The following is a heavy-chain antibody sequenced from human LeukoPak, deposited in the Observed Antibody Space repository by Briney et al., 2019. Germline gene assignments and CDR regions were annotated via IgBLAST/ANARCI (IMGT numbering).Heavy chain of an antibody. V-gene: IGHV3-43*02. J-gene: IGHJ3*02. D-gene: IGHD6-13*01. Sequence: GGSLRLSCAASGFTFDDYAMHWVRQAPGKGLEWVSLISGDGGRTHYADSVKGRFTISRDNSKNSLYLQMNSLRTEDTAFYYCAKVSASSWLGAFDIWGQGTMVTVSS. CDR2: ISGDGGRT. CDR1: GFTFDDYA. CDR3: AKVSASSWLGAFDI.